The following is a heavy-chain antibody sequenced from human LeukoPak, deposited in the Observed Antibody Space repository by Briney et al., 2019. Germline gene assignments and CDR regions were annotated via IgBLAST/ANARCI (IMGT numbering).Heavy chain of an antibody. D-gene: IGHD4-17*01. V-gene: IGHV3-23*01. CDR1: GLTFSRYA. CDR3: AKDPNGDYVGAFDM. J-gene: IGHJ3*02. CDR2: IHAGGDFT. Sequence: GGPLRLSCSASGLTFSRYAMTWVRQAPGKGLEWVSSIHAGGDFTYYADSVRGHFTVSRDNSKSSLYLQMNGLRAEDTALYYCAKDPNGDYVGAFDMWGQGTMVTVSS.